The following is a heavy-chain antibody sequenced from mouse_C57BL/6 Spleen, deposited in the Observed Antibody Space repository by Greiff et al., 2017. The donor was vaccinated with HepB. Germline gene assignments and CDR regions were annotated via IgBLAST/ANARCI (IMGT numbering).Heavy chain of an antibody. J-gene: IGHJ4*01. CDR2: IHPNSGST. D-gene: IGHD3-1*01. CDR1: GYTFTSYW. V-gene: IGHV1-64*01. Sequence: QVQLQQPGAELVKPGASVKLSCKASGYTFTSYWMHWVKQRPGQGLAWIGMIHPNSGSTNYNEKFKSKATLTVDKSSSTAYMQLSSLTSEDSAVYYCARGERGLRGYAMDYWGQGTSVTVSS. CDR3: ARGERGLRGYAMDY.